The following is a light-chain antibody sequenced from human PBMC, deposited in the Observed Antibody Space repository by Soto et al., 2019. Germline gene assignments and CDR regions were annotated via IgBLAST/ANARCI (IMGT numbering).Light chain of an antibody. J-gene: IGKJ1*01. CDR3: QQYNDWWT. V-gene: IGKV3-15*01. CDR2: GAS. Sequence: EVVMTQSPATLSVSPGERATLSCRASQSVSSNLAWYQQKPGQAPRLLIYGASTRATGIPAKFSASGSGTEFTLTISSLQSEDFAVYYCQQYNDWWTFGQGTKGKSN. CDR1: QSVSSN.